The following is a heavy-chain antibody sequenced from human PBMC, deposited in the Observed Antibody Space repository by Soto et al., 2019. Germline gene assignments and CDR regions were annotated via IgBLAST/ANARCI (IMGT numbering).Heavy chain of an antibody. CDR1: AYSFTTHS. CDR3: ARGGGDSTSSRYYYYGMDV. V-gene: IGHV1-18*04. D-gene: IGHD6-6*01. CDR2: ISTYNGDT. Sequence: ASLKVCCKXCAYSFTTHSISWVRQATGQGLEWMGWISTYNGDTNYAQKLQGRVTMITDTSTSTAYMELRSLRSDDTAVYYCARGGGDSTSSRYYYYGMDVWGQGTTVTVSS. J-gene: IGHJ6*02.